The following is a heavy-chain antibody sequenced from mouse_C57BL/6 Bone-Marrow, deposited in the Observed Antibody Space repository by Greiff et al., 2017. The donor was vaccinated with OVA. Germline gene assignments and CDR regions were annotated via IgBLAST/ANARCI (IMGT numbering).Heavy chain of an antibody. CDR2: IYPRSGNT. J-gene: IGHJ2*01. CDR3: LTTVFHPYYFDY. Sequence: VQRVESGAELARPGASVKLPCKASGYTFTSYGISWVKQRTGQGLEWIGEIYPRSGNTYYNEKFKGKATLTADKSSSTAYMELRSLTSEDSAVYFCLTTVFHPYYFDYWGQGTTLTVSS. V-gene: IGHV1-81*01. CDR1: GYTFTSYG. D-gene: IGHD1-1*01.